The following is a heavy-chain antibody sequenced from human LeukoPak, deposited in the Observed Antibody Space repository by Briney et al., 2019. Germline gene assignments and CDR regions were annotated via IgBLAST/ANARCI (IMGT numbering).Heavy chain of an antibody. CDR2: IHPSSGGT. CDR1: GYIFTAYY. V-gene: IGHV1-2*06. J-gene: IGHJ4*02. Sequence: GASVKVSCKASGYIFTAYYIHWVRQAPGQGLEWVGRIHPSSGGTEYAQNFQGRVTVTRDTSITTAYMELSSLRSEDTAVYYCARGSPNFDYWGQGTLVTVSS. CDR3: ARGSPNFDY.